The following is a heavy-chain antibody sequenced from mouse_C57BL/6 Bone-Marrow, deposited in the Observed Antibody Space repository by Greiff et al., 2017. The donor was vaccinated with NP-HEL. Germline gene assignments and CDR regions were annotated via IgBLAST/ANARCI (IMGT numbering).Heavy chain of an antibody. CDR3: ARWTYYYGSSLWFAY. V-gene: IGHV1-19*01. J-gene: IGHJ3*01. Sequence: EVQLQQSGPVLVKPGASVKMSCKASGYTFTDYYMNWVKQSHGKSLEWIGVINPYNGGTSYNQKFKGKATLTVDKSSSTAYMELNSLTSEDSAVYYCARWTYYYGSSLWFAYWGQGTLVTVSA. CDR2: INPYNGGT. D-gene: IGHD1-1*01. CDR1: GYTFTDYY.